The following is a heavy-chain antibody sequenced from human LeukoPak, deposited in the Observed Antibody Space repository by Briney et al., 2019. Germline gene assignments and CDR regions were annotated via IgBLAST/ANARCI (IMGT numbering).Heavy chain of an antibody. J-gene: IGHJ4*02. CDR1: GFTFINYA. D-gene: IGHD2-15*01. Sequence: GGSLRLSCAASGFTFINYAMHWVRQAPDKGLEWVAVVSYDGSNKYYADSVKGRFTISRDNSKNTLYLQMNSLRAEDTAVYYSVKSPLNLGYCSGGSCHYFDYWGQGTLVTVSS. CDR2: VSYDGSNK. CDR3: VKSPLNLGYCSGGSCHYFDY. V-gene: IGHV3-30-3*02.